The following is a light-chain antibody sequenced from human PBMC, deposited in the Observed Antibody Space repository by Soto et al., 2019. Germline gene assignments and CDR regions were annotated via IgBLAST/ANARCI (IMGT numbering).Light chain of an antibody. Sequence: EIVFAQSPGTLSLSPGEKGTLSRSASQSFSNNYLAWYQQKPGQAPRLLIYGASSRATGIPDSFSGSGSGTDFTLTTSRLEPEDFAVYYCQQYGSSPPFGGGTKV. CDR3: QQYGSSPP. CDR2: GAS. J-gene: IGKJ4*01. V-gene: IGKV3-20*01. CDR1: QSFSNNY.